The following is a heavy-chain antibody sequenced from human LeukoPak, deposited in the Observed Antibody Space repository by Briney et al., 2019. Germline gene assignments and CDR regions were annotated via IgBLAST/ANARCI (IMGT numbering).Heavy chain of an antibody. CDR2: INPNSGGT. D-gene: IGHD3-22*01. Sequence: ASVKVSCKASGYTFTGYYMHWVRQAPGQGLEWMGWINPNSGGTNYAQKFQGRVTMTRDTSISTAYMELSRLRSDDTAVYYCARMVEGYDSSGYSLYNWFDPWGQGTLVTVSS. CDR1: GYTFTGYY. V-gene: IGHV1-2*02. CDR3: ARMVEGYDSSGYSLYNWFDP. J-gene: IGHJ5*02.